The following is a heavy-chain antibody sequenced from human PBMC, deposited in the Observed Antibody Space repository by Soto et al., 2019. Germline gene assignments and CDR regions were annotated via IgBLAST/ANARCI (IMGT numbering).Heavy chain of an antibody. CDR2: INTNGGST. CDR3: AKGFYDSSGNHPHWFDP. CDR1: GFTFSSYG. D-gene: IGHD3-22*01. J-gene: IGHJ5*02. V-gene: IGHV3-23*01. Sequence: EVQLLESGGGLVQRGGSLRLSCAASGFTFSSYGMSWVRQAPGKGLEWVSAINTNGGSTFYADSEKGRFTISRDNSKNTLYLQMNSLRAEDTAVYYCAKGFYDSSGNHPHWFDPWGQGTLVTVSS.